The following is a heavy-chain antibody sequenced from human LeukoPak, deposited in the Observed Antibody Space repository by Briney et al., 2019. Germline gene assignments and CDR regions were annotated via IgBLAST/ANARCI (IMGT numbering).Heavy chain of an antibody. CDR1: GFTFSSYG. D-gene: IGHD2-2*01. Sequence: GGSLRLSCAASGFTFSSYGMHWVRQAPGKGLEWVAFIRYDGSNKYYADSVKGRFTISRDNSKNTLYLQMNSLGAEDTAVYYCAREKYCSGTSCYPLFDPWGQGTLVTVSS. CDR3: AREKYCSGTSCYPLFDP. CDR2: IRYDGSNK. V-gene: IGHV3-30*02. J-gene: IGHJ5*02.